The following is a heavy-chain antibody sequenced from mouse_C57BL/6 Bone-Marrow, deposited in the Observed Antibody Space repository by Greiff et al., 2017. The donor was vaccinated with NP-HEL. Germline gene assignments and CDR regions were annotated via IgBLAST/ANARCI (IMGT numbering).Heavy chain of an antibody. CDR2: IHPSDSDT. CDR1: GYTFTSYW. J-gene: IGHJ4*01. CDR3: AIRDGNLYYYAMDY. Sequence: QVQLQQPGAELVKPGASVKVSCKASGYTFTSYWMHWVKQRPGQGLEWIGRIHPSDSDTNYNQKFKGKATLTVYKSSSTAYMQLSSLTSEDSAVYYCAIRDGNLYYYAMDYWGQGTSVTVSS. V-gene: IGHV1-74*01. D-gene: IGHD2-1*01.